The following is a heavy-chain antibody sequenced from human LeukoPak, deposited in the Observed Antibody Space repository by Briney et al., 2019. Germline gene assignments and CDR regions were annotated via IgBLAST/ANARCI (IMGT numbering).Heavy chain of an antibody. Sequence: GASVKVSCKASGYTFTSYDINWVRQATGQGLEWMGWMNPNSGNTGYAQKFQGRVTMTRNTSISTAYMELRSLRSEDTAVYYCARGRVTNRITIYYWGQGTLVTVSS. CDR1: GYTFTSYD. V-gene: IGHV1-8*01. CDR3: ARGRVTNRITIYY. J-gene: IGHJ4*02. CDR2: MNPNSGNT. D-gene: IGHD3-3*01.